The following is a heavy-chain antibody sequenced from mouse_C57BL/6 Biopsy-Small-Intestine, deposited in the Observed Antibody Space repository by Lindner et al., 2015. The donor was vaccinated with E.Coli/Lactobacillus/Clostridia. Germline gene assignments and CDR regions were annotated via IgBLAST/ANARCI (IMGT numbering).Heavy chain of an antibody. D-gene: IGHD1-1*01. Sequence: VQLQESGGDLVKPGGSLKLSCAASGFTFSSYGMSWVRQTPDKRLEWVATISSGGSYTYYPDSVKGRFTISRDNAKNTLYLQMSSLKSEDTAMYYRARNPDYYGTLPQFAYWGQGTLVTVSA. CDR3: ARNPDYYGTLPQFAY. J-gene: IGHJ3*01. V-gene: IGHV5-6*01. CDR2: ISSGGSYT. CDR1: GFTFSSYG.